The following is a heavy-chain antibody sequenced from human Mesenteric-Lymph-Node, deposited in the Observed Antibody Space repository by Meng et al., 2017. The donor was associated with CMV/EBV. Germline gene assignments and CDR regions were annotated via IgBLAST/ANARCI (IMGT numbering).Heavy chain of an antibody. Sequence: LRLSCIVSGGSISSASHYWGWIRQPPGKGLEWIGTMYYSGSTYYNPSLKSRVTISEDTSKSQFSLKLMSVTAADTAVYYCARAAGNKWNYYYYGMDVWGQGTTVTVSS. CDR1: GGSISSASHY. J-gene: IGHJ6*02. D-gene: IGHD2/OR15-2a*01. V-gene: IGHV4-39*07. CDR3: ARAAGNKWNYYYYGMDV. CDR2: MYYSGST.